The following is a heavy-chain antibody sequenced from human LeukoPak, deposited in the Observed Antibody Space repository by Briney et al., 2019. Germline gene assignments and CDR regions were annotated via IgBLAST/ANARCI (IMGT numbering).Heavy chain of an antibody. CDR1: GYTFTDYF. J-gene: IGHJ4*01. CDR3: ARGFAGWGRYFDY. Sequence: GASVKVSCKTSGYTFTDYFIHWVRQAPGQGLEWMGWINPNSGGTNYAQNSQGRVTLTRDTSINTAYMDLSSLRSDDTALYYCARGFAGWGRYFDYWGHGTLVTVSS. V-gene: IGHV1-2*02. D-gene: IGHD3-16*01. CDR2: INPNSGGT.